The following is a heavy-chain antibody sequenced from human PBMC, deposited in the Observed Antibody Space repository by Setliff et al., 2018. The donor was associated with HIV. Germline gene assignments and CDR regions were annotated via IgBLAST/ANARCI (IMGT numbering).Heavy chain of an antibody. D-gene: IGHD3-22*01. CDR1: GGSISSYY. CDR3: ARDYYESSGYYGWRFDP. CDR2: TYTSGST. V-gene: IGHV4-4*09. J-gene: IGHJ5*02. Sequence: PSETLSLTCTVSGGSISSYYWSWIRQSPGKGLEWIGYTYTSGSTNYNHNPSLKSRVTISVDPSKNQFSLKLASVTAADTAVYYWARDYYESSGYYGWRFDPWGQGTLVTVSS.